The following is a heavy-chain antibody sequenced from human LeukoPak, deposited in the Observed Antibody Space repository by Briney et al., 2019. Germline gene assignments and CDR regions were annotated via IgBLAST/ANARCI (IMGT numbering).Heavy chain of an antibody. V-gene: IGHV3-30*02. Sequence: GGSLRLSCAASGFTFSSYGMHWVRQAPGKGLEWVAFIRYDGSNKYYADSVKGRFTISRDNSKNTLYLQMNSLRAEDTAVYYCARDCDFWSGYYPAFDYWGQGTLVTVSS. CDR1: GFTFSSYG. CDR2: IRYDGSNK. J-gene: IGHJ4*02. CDR3: ARDCDFWSGYYPAFDY. D-gene: IGHD3-3*01.